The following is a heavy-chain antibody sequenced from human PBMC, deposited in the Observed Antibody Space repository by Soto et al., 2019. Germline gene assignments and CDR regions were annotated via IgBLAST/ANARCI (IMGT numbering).Heavy chain of an antibody. J-gene: IGHJ4*02. CDR1: GGSISSSSYY. Sequence: SETLSLTCTVSGGSISSSSYYWGWIRQPPGKGLEWIGSIYYSGSTNYNPSLKSRVTISVDTSKNQFSLKLSSVTAADTAVYYCARWNYDSSGRRFDYWGQGTLVTVSS. V-gene: IGHV4-39*07. CDR3: ARWNYDSSGRRFDY. CDR2: IYYSGST. D-gene: IGHD3-22*01.